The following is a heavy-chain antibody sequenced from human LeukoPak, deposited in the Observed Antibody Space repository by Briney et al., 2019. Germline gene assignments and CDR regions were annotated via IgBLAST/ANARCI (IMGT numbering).Heavy chain of an antibody. CDR3: ARSSSWHNYYYGMDV. D-gene: IGHD6-13*01. V-gene: IGHV7-4-1*02. Sequence: ASVKVSCKASGYTFTSYAMNWVRQAPGQGLEWMGWINTNTGNPTYAQGFTGRFVFSLDTSVSTAYLQISSLKAEDTAVYYCARSSSWHNYYYGMDVWGQGTTVTVSS. J-gene: IGHJ6*02. CDR1: GYTFTSYA. CDR2: INTNTGNP.